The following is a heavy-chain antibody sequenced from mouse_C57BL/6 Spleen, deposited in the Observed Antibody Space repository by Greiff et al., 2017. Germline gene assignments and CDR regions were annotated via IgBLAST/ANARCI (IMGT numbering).Heavy chain of an antibody. J-gene: IGHJ4*01. Sequence: EVQLQQSGGGLVQPGGSMKLSCVASGFTFSNYWMNWVRQSPEKGLEWVAQIRLKSDNYATDYAESVKGRFTISRDDSKSSVYLQMNNVRAEDTGSYYCTGGVDYGDAMDYWGQGTSVTVSS. D-gene: IGHD2-4*01. CDR2: IRLKSDNYAT. CDR3: TGGVDYGDAMDY. V-gene: IGHV6-3*01. CDR1: GFTFSNYW.